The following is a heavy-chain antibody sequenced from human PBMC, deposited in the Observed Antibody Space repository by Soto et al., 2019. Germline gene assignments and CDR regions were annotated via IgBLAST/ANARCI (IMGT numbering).Heavy chain of an antibody. CDR1: GGSVNGYY. J-gene: IGHJ5*02. D-gene: IGHD3-3*01. CDR3: ATSIKLFGLLISPFDP. Sequence: PSETLSLTCAVYGGSVNGYYWNWIRQPPGKGLEWIGEINHTGGTHYNPSLKSRVTMSVDTSKNQFSLRLSSVTAAETAIYYCATSIKLFGLLISPFDPWGQGTQVTVSS. V-gene: IGHV4-34*01. CDR2: INHTGGT.